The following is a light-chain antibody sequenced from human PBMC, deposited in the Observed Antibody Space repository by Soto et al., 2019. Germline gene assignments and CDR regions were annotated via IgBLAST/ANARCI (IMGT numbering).Light chain of an antibody. CDR3: LRYSSSQWT. Sequence: EIVSTQSPGSIAQYPRARATVSCRSSQSVSSNYLAWYQQKPGQAPRLLIFGASSRATGIPDRFSGSGSGTDFTLTITRLEPEDFAVYFCLRYSSSQWTCGKGHKGAIK. CDR1: QSVSSNY. CDR2: GAS. V-gene: IGKV3-20*01. J-gene: IGKJ1*01.